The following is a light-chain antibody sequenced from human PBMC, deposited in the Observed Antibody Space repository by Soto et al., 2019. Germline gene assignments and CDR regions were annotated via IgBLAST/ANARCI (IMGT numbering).Light chain of an antibody. CDR3: HQYKTYST. Sequence: DIQMTQSPSTLSASVGDRVTITCRASQSISSWLAWYQQKPGKAPKLLIYDASSLESGVPSRFSGSGSGTEFTLTISSLQPDDFATYFCHQYKTYSTFGQGTKVDIK. CDR1: QSISSW. J-gene: IGKJ1*01. CDR2: DAS. V-gene: IGKV1-5*01.